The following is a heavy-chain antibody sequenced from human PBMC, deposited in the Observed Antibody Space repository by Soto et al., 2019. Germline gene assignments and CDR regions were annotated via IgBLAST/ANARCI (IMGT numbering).Heavy chain of an antibody. CDR1: GGTISGYY. V-gene: IGHV4-4*07. CDR3: ARGQRFSDWFDP. Sequence: SETLSLTCTVSGGTISGYYWTWIRQPAGKGLEWIGRIYSSGNTKYNPSLQSRVTMSLDTSNNQFSLRLTSVTAADTAVYYCARGQRFSDWFDPWGQGTLVTVSS. J-gene: IGHJ5*02. CDR2: IYSSGNT. D-gene: IGHD3-3*01.